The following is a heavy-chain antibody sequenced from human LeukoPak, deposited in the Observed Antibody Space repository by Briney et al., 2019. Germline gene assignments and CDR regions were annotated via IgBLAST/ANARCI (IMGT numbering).Heavy chain of an antibody. J-gene: IGHJ4*02. CDR3: AKDVETIAAAGTHFDY. CDR1: GFTFSSYG. D-gene: IGHD6-13*01. CDR2: IRYDGSNK. V-gene: IGHV3-30*02. Sequence: GGSLRLSCAASGFTFSSYGMHWVRQAPGKGLEWVAFIRYDGSNKYYADSVKGRFTISRDNSKNTLYLQMNSLRAEDTAVYYCAKDVETIAAAGTHFDYWGQGTLVTVSS.